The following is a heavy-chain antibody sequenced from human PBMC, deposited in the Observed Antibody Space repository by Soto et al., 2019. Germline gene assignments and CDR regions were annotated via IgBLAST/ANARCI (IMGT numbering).Heavy chain of an antibody. CDR2: IDPSDSYT. D-gene: IGHD5-18*01. CDR1: GYSFTIYW. V-gene: IGHV5-10-1*01. CDR3: ARLNVDTAMVNKDS. J-gene: IGHJ4*02. Sequence: GESLKISCKGSGYSFTIYWISWVRQMPGKGLEWMGRIDPSDSYTNYSPSFQGHVTISADKSISTAYLQGSSLKAEDTAMYYCARLNVDTAMVNKDSWGQGTQVTVSS.